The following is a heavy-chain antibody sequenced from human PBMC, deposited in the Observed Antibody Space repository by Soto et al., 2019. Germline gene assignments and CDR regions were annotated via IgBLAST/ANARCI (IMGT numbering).Heavy chain of an antibody. CDR3: ARDLSPPRRIAARPSGGVRY. Sequence: PGGSLRLSCAASGFTFSSYSMNWVRQAPGKGLEWVSYISSSSSTIYYADSVKGRFTISRVNAKNSLYLQMNSLRAEDTAVYYCARDLSPPRRIAARPSGGVRYWGQGTLVTVSS. J-gene: IGHJ4*02. D-gene: IGHD6-6*01. CDR2: ISSSSSTI. V-gene: IGHV3-48*01. CDR1: GFTFSSYS.